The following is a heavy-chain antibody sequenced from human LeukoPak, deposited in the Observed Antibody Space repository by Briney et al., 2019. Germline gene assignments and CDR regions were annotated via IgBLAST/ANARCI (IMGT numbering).Heavy chain of an antibody. J-gene: IGHJ4*02. CDR1: GGSISSYY. CDR2: IYHSGST. D-gene: IGHD3-3*01. CDR3: ARGAIFGVVIL. Sequence: SETLSLTCTVSGGSISSYYWSWIRQPPGKGLEWIGYIYHSGSTYYNPSLKSRVTISVDRSKNQFSLKLSSVTAADTAVYYCARGAIFGVVILWGQGTLVTVSS. V-gene: IGHV4-59*12.